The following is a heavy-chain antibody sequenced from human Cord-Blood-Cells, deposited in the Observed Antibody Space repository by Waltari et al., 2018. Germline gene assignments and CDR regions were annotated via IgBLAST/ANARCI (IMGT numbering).Heavy chain of an antibody. CDR2: IYPGYSDT. V-gene: IGHV5-51*01. D-gene: IGHD3-22*01. J-gene: IGHJ4*02. CDR1: GYSFTSYW. Sequence: EVQLVQSGAEVKKPGESLTISCKGSGYSFTSYWFGWVRKMPGKGLEWMGIIYPGYSDTRYSPSCQGQVTISADKSISTAYLQWSSLKASDTAMYYCARTYYYDSSGYSPFDYWGQGTLVTVSS. CDR3: ARTYYYDSSGYSPFDY.